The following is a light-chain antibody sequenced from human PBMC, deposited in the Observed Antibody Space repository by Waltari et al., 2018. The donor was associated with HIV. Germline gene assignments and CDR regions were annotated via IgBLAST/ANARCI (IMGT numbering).Light chain of an antibody. Sequence: QMTQSPSPLPASVGYTVTITCRASQSIGVWLAWYQQKPGKAPKFLISKASSLESGVPSRFSGSGAATEFTLTISSLQPDDFATYFCQEYTTYLGTFGQGTKVEIK. CDR2: KAS. J-gene: IGKJ1*01. CDR3: QEYTTYLGT. V-gene: IGKV1-5*03. CDR1: QSIGVW.